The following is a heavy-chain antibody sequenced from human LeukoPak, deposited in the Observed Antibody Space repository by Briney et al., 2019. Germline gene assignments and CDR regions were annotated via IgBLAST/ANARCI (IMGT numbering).Heavy chain of an antibody. V-gene: IGHV3-66*02. D-gene: IGHD1/OR15-1a*01. J-gene: IGHJ3*02. CDR1: GFTFRDYW. CDR3: ARDLPTATKGRAAFDI. CDR2: IYSGGST. Sequence: GSLGLSCAASGFTFRDYWMTWVRQAPGKGLGWVAVIYSGGSTYYAGAVKGRFTISRDNSKNTLYLQMNNLRAEETAVYYCARDLPTATKGRAAFDIWGQGTMVTVSS.